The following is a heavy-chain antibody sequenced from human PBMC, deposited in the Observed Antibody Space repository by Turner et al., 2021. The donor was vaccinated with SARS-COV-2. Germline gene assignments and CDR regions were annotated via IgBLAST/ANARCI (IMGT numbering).Heavy chain of an antibody. CDR3: AGAYDYLYK. Sequence: QVQLVESGGGLVKPGGSLRLSCAASGFTFSDYYMSWIRQAPGKCLEWVSYISSSSSYTNYADCVKGRFTISRDNAKNSLYLQMNSLRAEETAGYYCAGAYDYLYKWGQGTLVTVSS. D-gene: IGHD3-16*01. J-gene: IGHJ4*02. CDR1: GFTFSDYY. CDR2: ISSSSSYT. V-gene: IGHV3-11*06.